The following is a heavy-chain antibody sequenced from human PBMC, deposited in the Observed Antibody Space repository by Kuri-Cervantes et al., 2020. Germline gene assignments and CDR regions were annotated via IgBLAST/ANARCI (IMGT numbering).Heavy chain of an antibody. J-gene: IGHJ3*02. CDR2: IYYSGST. Sequence: SETLSLTCAVSGGSISSGGYYWGWIRQPPGKGLEWFVSIYYSGSTYYNPSLKIRVTISVDTSKSQFSLKLSSVTAADTAVYYCARQPYSYDSSGNYYHDAFDIWGQGTMVTVSS. CDR3: ARQPYSYDSSGNYYHDAFDI. D-gene: IGHD3-22*01. V-gene: IGHV4-39*01. CDR1: GGSISSGGYY.